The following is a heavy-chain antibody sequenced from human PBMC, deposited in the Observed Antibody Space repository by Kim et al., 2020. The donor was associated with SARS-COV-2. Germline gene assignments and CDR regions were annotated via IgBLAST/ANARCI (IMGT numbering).Heavy chain of an antibody. Sequence: STYFADSVKGRFTISRDNSRNTVYLQMNSLRVEDTAVYYCAKRAAYGYAYWGQGILVTVSS. V-gene: IGHV3-23*01. D-gene: IGHD5-18*01. CDR2: ST. CDR3: AKRAAYGYAY. J-gene: IGHJ4*02.